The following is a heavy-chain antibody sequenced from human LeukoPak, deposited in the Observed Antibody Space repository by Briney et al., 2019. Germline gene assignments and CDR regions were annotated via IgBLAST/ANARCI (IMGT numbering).Heavy chain of an antibody. CDR1: GDSVSSNSAA. CDR2: TYYRSKWYN. V-gene: IGHV6-1*01. J-gene: IGHJ6*02. CDR3: ARDLTGDPYYYYYGMDV. D-gene: IGHD1-14*01. Sequence: SQTLSLTCAISGDSVSSNSAAWNWIRQSPSRGLEWLGRTYYRSKWYNDYAVSVKSRITINPDTSKNQFSLQLNPVTPEDTAVYYCARDLTGDPYYYYYGMDVWGQGTTVTVSS.